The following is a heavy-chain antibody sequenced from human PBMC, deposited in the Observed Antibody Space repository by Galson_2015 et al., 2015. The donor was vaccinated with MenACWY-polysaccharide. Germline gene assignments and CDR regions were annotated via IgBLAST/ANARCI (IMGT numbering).Heavy chain of an antibody. CDR3: AGIPSTMSSFGWFDP. CDR2: ILNNGRP. V-gene: IGHV4-31*03. D-gene: IGHD3-3*01. CDR1: GDSITSAGYY. Sequence: TLSLTCSVSGDSITSAGYYWTWIRQHPETGLEWIGYILNNGRPKTNPSLRSRVTVSSDTSRSQFSLQLTSVTAADTATSYCAGIPSTMSSFGWFDPWGQGILVTVSS. J-gene: IGHJ5*02.